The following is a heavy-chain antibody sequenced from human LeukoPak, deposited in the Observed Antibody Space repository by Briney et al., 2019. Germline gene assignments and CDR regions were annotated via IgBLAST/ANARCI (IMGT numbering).Heavy chain of an antibody. J-gene: IGHJ5*02. D-gene: IGHD6-13*01. V-gene: IGHV3-21*01. Sequence: GGSLKLSCAASGFTFSGSAMHWVRQAPGKGLEWVSSISSSSSYIYYADSVKGRFTISRDNAKNSLYLQMNSLRAEDTAVYYCARDYSSSSWSKFDPWGQGTLVTVSS. CDR1: GFTFSGSA. CDR3: ARDYSSSSWSKFDP. CDR2: ISSSSSYI.